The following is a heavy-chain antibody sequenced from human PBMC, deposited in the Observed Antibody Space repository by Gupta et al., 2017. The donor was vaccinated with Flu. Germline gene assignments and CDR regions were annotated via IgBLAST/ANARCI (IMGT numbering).Heavy chain of an antibody. Sequence: QVQLVQSGAEVKKPWSSARGSCKSSGGTFSNSPISWVGQALGQGLEWMGGIIPFFGTHNHEQKFQGRVTMTADESTATAYMELSSLRSDDTAVYYCARDLEKTGGGCSSCYYYGMDVCGQGTTGTVSS. CDR3: ARDLEKTGGGCSSCYYYGMDV. V-gene: IGHV1-69*01. CDR2: IIPFFGTH. J-gene: IGHJ6*02. CDR1: GGTFSNSP. D-gene: IGHD2-15*01.